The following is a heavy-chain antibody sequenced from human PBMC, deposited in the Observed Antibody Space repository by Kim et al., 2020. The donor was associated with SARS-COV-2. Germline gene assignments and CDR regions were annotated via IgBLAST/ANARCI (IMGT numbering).Heavy chain of an antibody. CDR3: ARPYGYRRYFDY. Sequence: SETLSLTCTVSGGSISSSSYYWGWIRQPPGKGLEWIGSIYYSGSTYYNPSLKSRVTILVDTSKNQFSLKLSSVTAADTAVYYCARPYGYRRYFDYWGQGTLVTVSS. CDR2: IYYSGST. D-gene: IGHD5-12*01. V-gene: IGHV4-39*01. J-gene: IGHJ4*02. CDR1: GGSISSSSYY.